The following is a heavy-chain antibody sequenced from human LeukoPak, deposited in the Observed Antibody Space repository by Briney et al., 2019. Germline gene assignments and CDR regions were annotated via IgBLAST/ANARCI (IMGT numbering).Heavy chain of an antibody. V-gene: IGHV3-23*01. Sequence: QSGGSLRLSCAASGFTFNSYGMSWVRQAPRKGLEWVSVISGSGGSTYYADSVKGRFTISRDNFKNTLYLQMNSLRAEDTAVYYCATFIGSYYEVASRQLLTDSWGQGTLVTVSS. CDR2: ISGSGGST. CDR1: GFTFNSYG. D-gene: IGHD1-26*01. CDR3: ATFIGSYYEVASRQLLTDS. J-gene: IGHJ4*02.